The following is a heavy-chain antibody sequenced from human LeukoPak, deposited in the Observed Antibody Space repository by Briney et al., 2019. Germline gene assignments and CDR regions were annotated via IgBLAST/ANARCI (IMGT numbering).Heavy chain of an antibody. CDR3: ATEGIGLGATHNY. D-gene: IGHD1-26*01. CDR2: IIPIFGTA. CDR1: GGTFSSYA. Sequence: ASVKVSCKASGGTFSSYAISWVRQAPGQGLEWMGGIIPIFGTANHAQKFQGRVTMTEDTSTDTAYMELSSLRSEDTAVYYCATEGIGLGATHNYWGQGTLVTVSS. J-gene: IGHJ4*02. V-gene: IGHV1-69*06.